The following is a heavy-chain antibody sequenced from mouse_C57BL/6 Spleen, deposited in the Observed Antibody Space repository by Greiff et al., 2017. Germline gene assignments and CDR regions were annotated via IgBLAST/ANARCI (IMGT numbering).Heavy chain of an antibody. CDR1: GYAFSSYW. V-gene: IGHV1-80*01. J-gene: IGHJ4*01. D-gene: IGHD2-1*01. CDR3: AREGNYPYYYAMDY. Sequence: QVQLKESGAELVKPGASVKISCKASGYAFSSYWMNWVKQRPGKGLEWIGQIYPGDGDTNYNGKFKGKATLTADKSSSTAYMQLSSLTSEDSAVYFCAREGNYPYYYAMDYWGQGTSVTVSS. CDR2: IYPGDGDT.